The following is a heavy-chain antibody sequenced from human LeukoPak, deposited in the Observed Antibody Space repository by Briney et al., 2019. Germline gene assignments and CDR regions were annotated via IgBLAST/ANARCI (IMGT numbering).Heavy chain of an antibody. D-gene: IGHD6-13*01. V-gene: IGHV3-21*01. CDR1: GFTFSSYS. Sequence: PGGSLRLSCAASGFTFSSYSMNWVRQAPGKGLEWVSSISSSSSYIYYADSVKGRFTISRDNAKNSLYLQTNSLRAEDTAVYYCARDLSPAAAGPDYFDYWGQGTLVTVS. CDR2: ISSSSSYI. CDR3: ARDLSPAAAGPDYFDY. J-gene: IGHJ4*02.